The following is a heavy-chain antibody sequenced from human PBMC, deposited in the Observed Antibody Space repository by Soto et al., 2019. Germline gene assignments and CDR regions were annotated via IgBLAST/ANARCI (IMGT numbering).Heavy chain of an antibody. V-gene: IGHV1-18*01. CDR3: ARSPFRTFGGLIVHYGMDV. CDR1: GYTFTSYG. Sequence: QAQLVQSGAEVKKPGASVKVSCKASGYTFTSYGINWVRQAPGQGLEWMAWISAYNGNTNYAQKFQHRVTVTTDTSTTTGHMELRNLRSDDTAVYYCARSPFRTFGGLIVHYGMDVWGQGTTVTVSS. J-gene: IGHJ6*02. D-gene: IGHD3-16*02. CDR2: ISAYNGNT.